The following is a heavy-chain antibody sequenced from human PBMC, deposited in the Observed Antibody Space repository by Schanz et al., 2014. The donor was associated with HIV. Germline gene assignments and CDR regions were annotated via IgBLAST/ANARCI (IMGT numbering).Heavy chain of an antibody. D-gene: IGHD3-9*01. CDR2: IIPIFGTA. J-gene: IGHJ4*03. V-gene: IGHV1-69*06. CDR3: AKGQDWPGPQRDH. CDR1: GGSFSSYA. Sequence: QVPLVQSGAEVTKPGSSVKVSCTASGGSFSSYAINWVRQAPGQGLEWMGGIIPIFGTANYAQKFQGRVPLTTDTSTNTAYMELRRLRSDDTAVYYCAKGQDWPGPQRDHWGHGSLVIVSS.